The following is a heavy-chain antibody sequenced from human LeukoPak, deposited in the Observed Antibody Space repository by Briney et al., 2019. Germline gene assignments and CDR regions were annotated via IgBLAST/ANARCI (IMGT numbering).Heavy chain of an antibody. D-gene: IGHD6-13*01. CDR2: ISSSCSTI. CDR1: GFTFSDYY. Sequence: GGSLRLSCAASGFTFSDYYMSWIRQAPGKGLERVSYISSSCSTIYYADSVKGRFTISRDNAKNSLYLQMNSLRAEDTAVYYCARVAAAADAFDIWGQGTMVTVSS. J-gene: IGHJ3*02. V-gene: IGHV3-11*01. CDR3: ARVAAAADAFDI.